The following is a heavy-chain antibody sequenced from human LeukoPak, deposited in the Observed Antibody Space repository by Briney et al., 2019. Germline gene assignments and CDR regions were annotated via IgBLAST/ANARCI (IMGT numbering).Heavy chain of an antibody. CDR3: AKDPLPHSSGWYWDY. J-gene: IGHJ4*02. Sequence: PGGSLRLSCAASGFTFSSYSMNWVRQAPGKGLEWVSSISSSSSYIYYADSVKGRFTISRDNAKNSLYLQMNSLRAEDTAVYYCAKDPLPHSSGWYWDYWGQGTLVTVSS. CDR2: ISSSSSYI. D-gene: IGHD6-19*01. CDR1: GFTFSSYS. V-gene: IGHV3-21*04.